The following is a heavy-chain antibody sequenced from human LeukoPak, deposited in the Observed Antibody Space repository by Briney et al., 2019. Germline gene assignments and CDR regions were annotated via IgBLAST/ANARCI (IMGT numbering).Heavy chain of an antibody. CDR3: ASNLWFGELLSFY. V-gene: IGHV3-21*01. Sequence: PGGSLRLSCAASGFTFSSYSMNWVRQAPGKGLEWVSSISSSSSYIYYADSVKGRFTISRDNAKNSLYLQMNSLRAEDTAVYYCASNLWFGELLSFYWGQGTLVTVSS. CDR1: GFTFSSYS. J-gene: IGHJ4*02. CDR2: ISSSSSYI. D-gene: IGHD3-10*01.